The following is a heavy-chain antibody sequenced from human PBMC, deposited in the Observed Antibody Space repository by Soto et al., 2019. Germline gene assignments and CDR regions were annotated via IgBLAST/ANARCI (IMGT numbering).Heavy chain of an antibody. D-gene: IGHD2-2*01. CDR1: GYTFTGYY. V-gene: IGHV1-2*04. CDR3: ARGLTLPAAMKDDYYYYGMDV. Sequence: ASVKVSCKASGYTFTGYYMHWVRQAPGQGLEWMGWINPNSGGTNYAQKFQGWVTMTRDTSISTAYMGLSRLRSDDTAVYYWARGLTLPAAMKDDYYYYGMDVWGQGTTVTVSS. CDR2: INPNSGGT. J-gene: IGHJ6*02.